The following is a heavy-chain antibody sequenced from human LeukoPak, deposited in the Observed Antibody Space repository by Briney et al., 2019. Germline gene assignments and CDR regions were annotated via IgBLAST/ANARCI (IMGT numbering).Heavy chain of an antibody. V-gene: IGHV4-39*01. CDR2: IYYSGST. J-gene: IGHJ2*01. Sequence: SETLSLTCTASGGSISSNNYYWGCIRQPRGKGLEWIGSIYYSGSTYYSPSPKSRVTISVDTSKNQFSLKLSSVTAADTAVYYCARRSEMDWYFDLWGRGTLVTVSS. CDR1: GGSISSNNYY. CDR3: ARRSEMDWYFDL. D-gene: IGHD1-14*01.